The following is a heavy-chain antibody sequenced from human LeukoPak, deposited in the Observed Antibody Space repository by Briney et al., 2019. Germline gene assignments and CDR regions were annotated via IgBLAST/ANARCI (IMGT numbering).Heavy chain of an antibody. CDR3: ARGYTMVRGLSWFDP. D-gene: IGHD3-10*01. Sequence: PSETLSLTCTVSGGSISSGDYYWSWIRQHPGKGLEWIGYISYSGSTYYNPSLKSRVTISVDKSKNQFSLKLSSVTAADTAVYYCARGYTMVRGLSWFDPWGQGTLVTVSS. J-gene: IGHJ5*02. CDR1: GGSISSGDYY. CDR2: ISYSGST. V-gene: IGHV4-31*03.